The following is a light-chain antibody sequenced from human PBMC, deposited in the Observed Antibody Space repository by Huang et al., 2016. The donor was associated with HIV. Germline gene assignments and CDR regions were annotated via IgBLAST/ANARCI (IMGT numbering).Light chain of an antibody. CDR1: QDINNN. Sequence: IQLTQFPSSLSASVGDRVSITCRASQDINNNLAWYQQKPGKAPQLLIYATSTLQNGVPSRFSGRGSGTVFILTINNLQPEDFATYYCQQFSDFFFGPGTRVDVK. CDR2: ATS. CDR3: QQFSDFF. J-gene: IGKJ3*01. V-gene: IGKV1-9*01.